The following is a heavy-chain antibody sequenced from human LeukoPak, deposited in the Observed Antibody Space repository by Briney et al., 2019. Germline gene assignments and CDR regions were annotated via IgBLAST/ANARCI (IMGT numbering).Heavy chain of an antibody. V-gene: IGHV1-18*01. J-gene: IGHJ3*02. Sequence: ASVKVSCKASGYTFTSYGISWVRQAPGQGLEWMGWISDYSGNTNYAQKLQGRVTMTTDTSTSTAYMELRSLRSDDTAVYYCATRPCSSTSCYTWVDAFDIWGQGTMVTVSS. CDR3: ATRPCSSTSCYTWVDAFDI. D-gene: IGHD2-2*02. CDR1: GYTFTSYG. CDR2: ISDYSGNT.